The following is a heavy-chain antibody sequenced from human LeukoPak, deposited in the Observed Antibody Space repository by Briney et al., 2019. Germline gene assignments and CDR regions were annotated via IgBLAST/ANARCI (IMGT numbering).Heavy chain of an antibody. J-gene: IGHJ4*02. CDR2: IWYDGSNK. V-gene: IGHV3-33*01. CDR3: ARDLYYYDSSGEY. D-gene: IGHD3-22*01. Sequence: PGRSLRLSCAASGFTFSSNGTHRVRQAPGKGLEWVAVIWYDGSNKYYADSVKGRFTISRDNSKNTLYLQMNSLRAEDTAVYYCARDLYYYDSSGEYWGQGTLVTVSS. CDR1: GFTFSSNG.